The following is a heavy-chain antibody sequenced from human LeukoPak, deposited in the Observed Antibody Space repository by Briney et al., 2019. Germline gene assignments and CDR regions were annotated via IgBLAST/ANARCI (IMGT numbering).Heavy chain of an antibody. D-gene: IGHD1-26*01. CDR2: IPHDGSNK. V-gene: IGHV3-30*04. Sequence: PGGTLRLSCAASGFTFSSYAMHWVRQAPGKGLEWVAVIPHDGSNKYYADSVKGRFTISRDNSKNTLYLQMNSLRAEDTAVYYCARDGLPGSYYYYYYMDVWGKGTTVTVSS. CDR3: ARDGLPGSYYYYYYMDV. CDR1: GFTFSSYA. J-gene: IGHJ6*03.